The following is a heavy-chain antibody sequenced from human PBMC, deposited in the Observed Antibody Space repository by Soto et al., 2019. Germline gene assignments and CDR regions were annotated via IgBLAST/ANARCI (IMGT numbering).Heavy chain of an antibody. V-gene: IGHV1-46*01. J-gene: IGHJ5*02. Sequence: ASVKVSCKASGYTFTSYYMHWVRQAPGQGLEWMGIINPSGGSTSYAQKFQGRVTMTRDTSTSTVYMELSSLRSEDTAVYYCANLGSYYDSSGFPGDWFDPWGQGTLVTVSS. CDR2: INPSGGST. CDR1: GYTFTSYY. D-gene: IGHD3-22*01. CDR3: ANLGSYYDSSGFPGDWFDP.